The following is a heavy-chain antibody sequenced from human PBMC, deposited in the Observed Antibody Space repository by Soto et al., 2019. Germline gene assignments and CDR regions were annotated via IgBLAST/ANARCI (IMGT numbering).Heavy chain of an antibody. CDR2: ISSRSTCI. Sequence: GGSLRLSCAASGFTFSKYSVNWVRQAPGKGLEWVSSISSRSTCIFYADSVKGRFTISRDNAKNSLYLQMNSLRAEDTGVYYCARPRLPAAGDYYYYYGMDVWGQGTTVTVSS. CDR1: GFTFSKYS. CDR3: ARPRLPAAGDYYYYYGMDV. J-gene: IGHJ6*02. V-gene: IGHV3-21*01. D-gene: IGHD6-13*01.